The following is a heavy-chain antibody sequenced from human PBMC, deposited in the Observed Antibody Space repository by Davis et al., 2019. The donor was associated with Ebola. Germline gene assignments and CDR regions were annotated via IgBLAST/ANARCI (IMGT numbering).Heavy chain of an antibody. Sequence: GGSLRLSCAASGFTFSDYYMSWIRQAPGKGLEWVSYISSSRSTIYYADSVKGRFTISRDNAKNSLYLQMNSLRAEDTAVYYCARIVVVVAANYFDYWGQGTLVTVSS. J-gene: IGHJ4*02. D-gene: IGHD2-15*01. CDR1: GFTFSDYY. CDR2: ISSSRSTI. CDR3: ARIVVVVAANYFDY. V-gene: IGHV3-11*01.